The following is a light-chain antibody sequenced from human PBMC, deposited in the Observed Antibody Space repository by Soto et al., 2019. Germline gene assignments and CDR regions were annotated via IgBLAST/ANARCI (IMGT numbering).Light chain of an antibody. CDR1: HSVRSD. CDR2: DAS. J-gene: IGKJ1*01. V-gene: IGKV3-11*01. Sequence: EIMMSQSPGTLALFSGERGHPSCMASHSVRSDLAWYQQKPDQSPRLLIFDASTRATGIPAGFSASGTGTDFTLTISDVQPEDFAVYYCHQRQSWPRTFGQGTKVDI. CDR3: HQRQSWPRT.